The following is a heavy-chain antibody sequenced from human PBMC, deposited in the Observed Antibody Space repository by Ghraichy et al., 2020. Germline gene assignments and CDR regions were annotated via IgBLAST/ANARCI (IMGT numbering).Heavy chain of an antibody. CDR3: SKNYARSQAYYDY. CDR2: IDGTSVYT. J-gene: IGHJ4*02. V-gene: IGHV3-23*01. D-gene: IGHD3-16*01. CDR1: GFTFSDYA. Sequence: GGSLRLSCAASGFTFSDYAMTWVRQAPGKGLEWVSAIDGTSVYTFYGDSVKGRFTISRDNFRNTLYLQMNSLRVEDTALYYCSKNYARSQAYYDYWGQGVLGTVSS.